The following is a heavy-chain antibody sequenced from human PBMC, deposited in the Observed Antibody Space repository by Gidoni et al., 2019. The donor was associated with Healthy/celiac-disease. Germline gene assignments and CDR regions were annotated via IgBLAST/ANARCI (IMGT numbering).Heavy chain of an antibody. CDR2: ISGSVGST. CDR1: GFPFSSYA. CDR3: AKDRGYSSSWYQIDAFDI. J-gene: IGHJ3*02. Sequence: EVQLLESGGGLVQPGGSLRLSCAASGFPFSSYAMSWFRQAPGKGRGGVSAISGSVGSTYYADSVKGRFTISRDNSKNTLYLQMNSLRAEDTAVYYCAKDRGYSSSWYQIDAFDIWGQGTMVTVSS. V-gene: IGHV3-23*01. D-gene: IGHD6-13*01.